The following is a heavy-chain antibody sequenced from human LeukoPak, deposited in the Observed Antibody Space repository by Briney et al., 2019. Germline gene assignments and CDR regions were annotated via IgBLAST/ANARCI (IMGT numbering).Heavy chain of an antibody. CDR2: ISGSGGST. CDR3: AEVAVAGKKYYFDD. CDR1: GFTFSSYA. D-gene: IGHD6-19*01. J-gene: IGHJ4*02. Sequence: GGSLRLSCAASGFTFSSYAMSWVRQAPGRGLDWVSGISGSGGSTYYADSVKGRFTISRDSSKNTLFLQMNNLRAEDTAVYYCAEVAVAGKKYYFDDWGQGTLVTVSS. V-gene: IGHV3-23*01.